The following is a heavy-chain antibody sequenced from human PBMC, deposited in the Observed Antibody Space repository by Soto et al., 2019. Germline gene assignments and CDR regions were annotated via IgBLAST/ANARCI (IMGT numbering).Heavy chain of an antibody. V-gene: IGHV3-74*01. J-gene: IGHJ4*02. CDR1: GFTFSNYW. CDR2: INSDGTTI. Sequence: GGSLRLSCAASGFTFSNYWVHWVRQAPGKGLMWVSRINSDGTTINYADSVEGRFTISRDNAKNTLFLQMNSLRVEDMAVYYCARAGWYRFDYWGQGTLVTVSS. CDR3: ARAGWYRFDY. D-gene: IGHD6-19*01.